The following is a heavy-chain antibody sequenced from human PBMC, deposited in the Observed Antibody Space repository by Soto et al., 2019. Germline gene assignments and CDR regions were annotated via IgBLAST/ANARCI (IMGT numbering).Heavy chain of an antibody. CDR2: IIPNFGTA. Sequence: EASVKVSCKASGYTFTGYYMHWVRQAPGQGLEWMGGIIPNFGTANYAQKFQGRVTITADESTSTAYMELSSLRSEDTAVYYCARAPLTIAVAGTEYFQHWGQGTLVTVS. J-gene: IGHJ1*01. CDR3: ARAPLTIAVAGTEYFQH. V-gene: IGHV1-69*13. D-gene: IGHD6-19*01. CDR1: GYTFTGYY.